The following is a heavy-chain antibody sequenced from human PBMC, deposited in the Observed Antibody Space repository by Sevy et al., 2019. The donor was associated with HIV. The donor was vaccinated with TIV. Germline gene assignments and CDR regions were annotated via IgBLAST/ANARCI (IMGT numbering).Heavy chain of an antibody. Sequence: GGSLRLSCAASGFTFINYAMSWVRQAPGEGLEWVSSISASGDITYYAHSVKGRFTISRDKSKSTLFLQMNSLRAEDTAIYYCAKDLVGAFDYWGQGTLVTVSS. J-gene: IGHJ4*02. D-gene: IGHD1-26*01. V-gene: IGHV3-23*01. CDR2: ISASGDIT. CDR1: GFTFINYA. CDR3: AKDLVGAFDY.